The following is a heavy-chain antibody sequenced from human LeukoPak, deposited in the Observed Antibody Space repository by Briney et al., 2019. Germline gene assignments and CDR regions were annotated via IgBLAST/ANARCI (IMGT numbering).Heavy chain of an antibody. D-gene: IGHD5-24*01. CDR1: GGSISSYY. J-gene: IGHJ4*02. CDR3: ARHEEEDGYNAKTPNY. Sequence: KPSETLSLTCTVSGGSISSYYWSWIRQPAGKGLEWIGRIYTSGTTNYNPSLKSRATMSVDTSKNQFSLKLSSVTAADTAVYYCARHEEEDGYNAKTPNYWGQGTLVTVSS. CDR2: IYTSGTT. V-gene: IGHV4-4*07.